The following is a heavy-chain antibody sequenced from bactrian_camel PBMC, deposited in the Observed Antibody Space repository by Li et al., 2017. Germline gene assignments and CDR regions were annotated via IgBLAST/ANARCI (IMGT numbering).Heavy chain of an antibody. J-gene: IGHJ6*01. D-gene: IGHD4*01. CDR1: GLTTRYCF. V-gene: IGHV3-3*01. CDR3: AAGGSPAATLRLSKFGY. CDR2: IALDGAT. Sequence: VEAGGSLKLSCQMSGLTTRYCFGWFRQAPGKEREGVAAIALDGATTYSNSVIGRFTISKDNAKNILYLQMTSLIPEDTAMYYCAAGGSPAATLRLSKFGYWGQGTQVTVS.